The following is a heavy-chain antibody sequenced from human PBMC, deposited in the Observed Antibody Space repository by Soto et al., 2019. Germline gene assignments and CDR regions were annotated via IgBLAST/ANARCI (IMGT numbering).Heavy chain of an antibody. CDR1: GYTFTSHA. V-gene: IGHV1-3*01. D-gene: IGHD1-26*01. Sequence: ASVKVSCKASGYTFTSHAINWVRQAPGQGLEWMGWINGASGNTKYSQKNQERDAITRDTSASTAYLDLSSLTSEDTAVYYCVRGGSGSYSHWFDPWGQGSLVTVSS. CDR3: VRGGSGSYSHWFDP. J-gene: IGHJ5*02. CDR2: INGASGNT.